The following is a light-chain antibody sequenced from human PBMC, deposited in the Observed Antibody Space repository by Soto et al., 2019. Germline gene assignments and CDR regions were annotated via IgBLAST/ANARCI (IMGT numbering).Light chain of an antibody. J-gene: IGKJ1*01. Sequence: VMSQSPATLSVYPGERATLSCRASQTVRKSYLAWYQQKPGQAPRLLIYGASSRATGIPDRFSGSGSGTDFTLAISRLEPEDFAVYYCQQCGTSPWTFGQGTNVDI. CDR2: GAS. CDR1: QTVRKSY. V-gene: IGKV3-20*01. CDR3: QQCGTSPWT.